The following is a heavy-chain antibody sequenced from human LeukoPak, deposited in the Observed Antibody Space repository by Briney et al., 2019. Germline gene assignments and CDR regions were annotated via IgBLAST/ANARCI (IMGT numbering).Heavy chain of an antibody. V-gene: IGHV3-23*01. J-gene: IGHJ4*02. CDR2: VGGRGGPRT. CDR3: AKEGLLGGYYLDL. D-gene: IGHD2-8*02. CDR1: GFTFSRYS. Sequence: GRSLRLSCAASGFTFSRYSMAWVRQAPGRGLEWVSTVGGRGGPRTFYADSVQGRFTVSRDNSRDTVYLQMDSLGAEDTAIYYCAKEGLLGGYYLDLWGQGALVTVSS.